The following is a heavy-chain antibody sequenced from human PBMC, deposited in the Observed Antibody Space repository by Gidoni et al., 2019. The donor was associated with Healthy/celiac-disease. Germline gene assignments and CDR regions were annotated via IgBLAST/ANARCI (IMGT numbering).Heavy chain of an antibody. CDR1: GGSISSYY. CDR3: ARTNEYYDILTGETYYYGMDV. D-gene: IGHD3-9*01. CDR2: IYYSGST. J-gene: IGHJ6*02. Sequence: QVQLQESGPGLVKPSETLSLTCTVSGGSISSYYWRWIRQPPGKGLEWIGYIYYSGSTNYNPSLKSRVTISVDTSKNQFSLKLSSVTAADTAVYYCARTNEYYDILTGETYYYGMDVWGQGTTVTVSS. V-gene: IGHV4-59*01.